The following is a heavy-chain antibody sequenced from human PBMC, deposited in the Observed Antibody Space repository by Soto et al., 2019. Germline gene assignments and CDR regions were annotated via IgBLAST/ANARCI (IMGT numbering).Heavy chain of an antibody. CDR1: GFTFSDYY. D-gene: IGHD1-7*01. CDR2: ITSSGTTI. J-gene: IGHJ4*02. CDR3: ARVAWLGTGTRLGYFDY. V-gene: IGHV3-11*01. Sequence: QVQLVESGGGLVKPGGSLRLSCAASGFTFSDYYMTWIRQAPGKGLEWISYITSSGTTIYYADSVKGRFTVSRDNAKNSLYLQMSSLRAEDTAVYYCARVAWLGTGTRLGYFDYWGQGSLVTVSS.